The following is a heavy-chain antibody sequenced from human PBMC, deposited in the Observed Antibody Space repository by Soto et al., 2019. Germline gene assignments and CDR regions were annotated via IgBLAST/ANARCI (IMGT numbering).Heavy chain of an antibody. CDR3: ARGRYGDY. CDR1: GYAFTTYS. J-gene: IGHJ4*02. V-gene: IGHV1-18*01. Sequence: QVHLVQSGAEVKKPVASVKVSCKGSGYAFTTYSITWVRQAPGQGLEWMGWISAHSGNTNYAQMLQGRGTVTRDTSTSTAYMDLRSLRADDTAVYYCARGRYGDYWGQGALVTVSS. D-gene: IGHD1-1*01. CDR2: ISAHSGNT.